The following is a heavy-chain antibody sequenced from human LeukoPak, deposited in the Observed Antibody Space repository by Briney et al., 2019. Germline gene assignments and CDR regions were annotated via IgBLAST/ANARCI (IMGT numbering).Heavy chain of an antibody. CDR2: ISSSSSYI. CDR1: GFTFSSYS. CDR3: ARVVGSYPTANYFDY. V-gene: IGHV3-21*01. J-gene: IGHJ4*02. D-gene: IGHD1-26*01. Sequence: GRSLRLSCAASGFTFSSYSMNWVRQAPGKGLEWVSSISSSSSYIFYADSVKGRFTISRDNAKNSLYLQVNSLRAEDTAVYYCARVVGSYPTANYFDYWGQGTLVTVSS.